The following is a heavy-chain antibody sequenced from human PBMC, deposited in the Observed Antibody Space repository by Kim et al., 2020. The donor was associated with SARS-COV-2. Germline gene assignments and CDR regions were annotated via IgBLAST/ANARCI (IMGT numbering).Heavy chain of an antibody. CDR1: GYTFTTYD. CDR3: ASAGGESSGRDF. V-gene: IGHV1-46*01. J-gene: IGHJ4*02. D-gene: IGHD6-19*01. Sequence: ASVKVSCKASGYTFTTYDMQWVRQAPGQGLEWLGVIDAGGGGTTYAQNVRVRVTITRDTSTSTVCMELSSLRSEDADMYYCASAGGESSGRDFWGQGTLVTVSS. CDR2: IDAGGGGT.